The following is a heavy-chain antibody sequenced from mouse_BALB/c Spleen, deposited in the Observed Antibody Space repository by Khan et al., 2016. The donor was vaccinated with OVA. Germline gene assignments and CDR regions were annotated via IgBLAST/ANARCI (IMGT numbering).Heavy chain of an antibody. Sequence: EVQLQESGPGLVKPSQTVSLTCTVTGISITTGNYRWSWIRQFPGNKLEWIGYIYYSGTITYNPSLPSRTTITRDTSKNQFFLEMNSLTAEDTATDYWARERGSAMDYWGQGTSVTVSS. J-gene: IGHJ4*01. CDR3: ARERGSAMDY. CDR2: IYYSGTI. V-gene: IGHV3-5*02. CDR1: GISITTGNYR.